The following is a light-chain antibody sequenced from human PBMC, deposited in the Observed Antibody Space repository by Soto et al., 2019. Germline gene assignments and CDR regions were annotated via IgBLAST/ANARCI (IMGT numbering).Light chain of an antibody. J-gene: IGKJ5*01. Sequence: EIGLSQSVATLSLTPGERATLSCMASQSVSSYLAWYQQKPGQAPRLLIYGASSRATGIPDRFSGSGSGTDFTLTISRLEPEDFAVYYCQQYGSSPSITFGQGT. CDR1: QSVSSY. CDR3: QQYGSSPSIT. CDR2: GAS. V-gene: IGKV3-20*01.